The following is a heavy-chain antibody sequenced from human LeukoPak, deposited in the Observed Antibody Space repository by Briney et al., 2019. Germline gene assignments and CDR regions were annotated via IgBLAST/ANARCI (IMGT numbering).Heavy chain of an antibody. CDR2: VYYTGSI. D-gene: IGHD3-10*01. CDR3: ARGSSSGSYHPLDP. Sequence: PSETLSLTCTVSGVSISSYSWSWIRQPPGKGLEWVGYVYYTGSINYNPSLKSRVTISVDTSKNQFSLKLSSVTAADTAVYYCARGSSSGSYHPLDPWGQGTLVTVSS. J-gene: IGHJ5*02. CDR1: GVSISSYS. V-gene: IGHV4-59*01.